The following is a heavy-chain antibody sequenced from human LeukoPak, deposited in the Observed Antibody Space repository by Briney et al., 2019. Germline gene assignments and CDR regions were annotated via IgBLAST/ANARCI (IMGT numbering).Heavy chain of an antibody. CDR1: GFTVSTDY. Sequence: GGSLRLSCAVSGFTVSTDYMSWVRQAPRKGLEWVSAIYNDGNTYYADSVRGRFTISRDNFKNTLYLQMHSLRAHDTAVYYCARDRPYGGLGDFDHWGQGTLVTVSS. CDR3: ARDRPYGGLGDFDH. CDR2: IYNDGNT. D-gene: IGHD3-10*01. V-gene: IGHV3-66*01. J-gene: IGHJ4*02.